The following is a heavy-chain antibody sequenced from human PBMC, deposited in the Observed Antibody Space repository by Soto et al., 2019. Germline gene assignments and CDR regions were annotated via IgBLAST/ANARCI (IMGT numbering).Heavy chain of an antibody. D-gene: IGHD1-26*01. J-gene: IGHJ4*02. CDR3: ARDLGGSYYAPVDY. CDR1: GYTFTSYG. V-gene: IGHV1-18*01. CDR2: ISAYNGNT. Sequence: QVQLVQSGAEVKQPGASVKVSCKASGYTFTSYGISWVRQAPGQGLEWMGWISAYNGNTKYAQKFQGRVTMTTDTSTRTAYMELRSLRSDDTAVYYCARDLGGSYYAPVDYWGQGTLVTVSS.